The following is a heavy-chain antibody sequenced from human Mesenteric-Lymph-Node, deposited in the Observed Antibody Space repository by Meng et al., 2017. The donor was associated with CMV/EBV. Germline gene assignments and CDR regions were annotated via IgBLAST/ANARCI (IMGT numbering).Heavy chain of an antibody. Sequence: SLKISCAASGFTFDDYSMHWVWQVPGKGLEWVAGLRWNGDNIGYADSVKGRFTISRDNAKNSLYLQMNSLRAEDTALYYCAKGCGGDCPFFDYWGQGTLVTVSS. CDR2: LRWNGDNI. CDR3: AKGCGGDCPFFDY. CDR1: GFTFDDYS. D-gene: IGHD2-21*01. J-gene: IGHJ4*01. V-gene: IGHV3-9*01.